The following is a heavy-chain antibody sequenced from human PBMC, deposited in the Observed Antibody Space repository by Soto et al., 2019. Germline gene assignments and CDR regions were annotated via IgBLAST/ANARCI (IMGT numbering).Heavy chain of an antibody. D-gene: IGHD5-18*01. Sequence: ASVKVSCKASGYTFTSYGIGWVRQAPGQGLEWMGWISAYNGNTNYAQKLQGRVTMTTDTSTSTAYMELRSLRSDDTAVYYCARLDTAMADDAFDIWGQGTMVTVSS. CDR3: ARLDTAMADDAFDI. CDR1: GYTFTSYG. V-gene: IGHV1-18*01. J-gene: IGHJ3*02. CDR2: ISAYNGNT.